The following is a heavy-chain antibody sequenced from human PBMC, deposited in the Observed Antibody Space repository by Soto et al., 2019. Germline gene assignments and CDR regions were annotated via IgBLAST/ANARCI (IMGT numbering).Heavy chain of an antibody. D-gene: IGHD4-17*01. V-gene: IGHV4-59*12. CDR2: IYYSGST. CDR3: ARGPIEGGPVTTDYYYYYGMDV. J-gene: IGHJ6*02. Sequence: SETLSLTCTVSGGSISSYYWSWIRQPPGKGLEWIGYIYYSGSTNYNPSLKSRVTISVDTSKNQFSLKLSSVTAADTAVYYCARGPIEGGPVTTDYYYYYGMDVWGQGTTVTVSS. CDR1: GGSISSYY.